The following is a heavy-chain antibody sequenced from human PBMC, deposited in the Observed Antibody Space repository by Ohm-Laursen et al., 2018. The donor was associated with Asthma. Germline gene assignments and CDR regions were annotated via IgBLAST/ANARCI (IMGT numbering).Heavy chain of an antibody. J-gene: IGHJ6*02. CDR3: ASIGYCSSTSCRNYYYYYGMDV. Sequence: SLRLSCAASGFTFSSYGMHWVRQAPGKGLVWVSRINSDGSSTSYADSVKGRFTISRDNAKNTLYLQMNSLRAEDTAVYYCASIGYCSSTSCRNYYYYYGMDVWGQGTTVTVSS. D-gene: IGHD2-2*01. V-gene: IGHV3-74*01. CDR1: GFTFSSYG. CDR2: INSDGSST.